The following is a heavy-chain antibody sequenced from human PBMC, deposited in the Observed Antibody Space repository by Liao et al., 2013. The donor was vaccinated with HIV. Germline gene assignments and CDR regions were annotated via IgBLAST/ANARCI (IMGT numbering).Heavy chain of an antibody. V-gene: IGHV4-34*01. D-gene: IGHD4-17*01. J-gene: IGHJ4*02. CDR3: ARAPYGDRFDY. CDR1: GGSFSGYY. CDR2: INHSGST. Sequence: QVQLQPWGARLLKPSETLSRTCADYGGSFSGYYWNWIRQPPGKGLEWIGEINHSGSTNYNPSLKSRVTISVDTSKNQFSLKLSSVTAGDTAVYYCARAPYGDRFDYWGQGTLVTVSS.